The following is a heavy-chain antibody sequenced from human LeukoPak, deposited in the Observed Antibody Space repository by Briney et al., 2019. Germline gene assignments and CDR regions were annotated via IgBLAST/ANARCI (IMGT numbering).Heavy chain of an antibody. CDR2: ISSSSSYT. Sequence: GGSLRLSCAASGFTFSDYYMTWIRQAPGKGLEWVSYISSSSSYTNYADSVKGRFTISRDNAKNSLYLQMNSLRAEDTAVYYCARAAYCGGDCYYYFDYWGQGTLVTVS. CDR1: GFTFSDYY. CDR3: ARAAYCGGDCYYYFDY. V-gene: IGHV3-11*05. D-gene: IGHD2-21*02. J-gene: IGHJ4*02.